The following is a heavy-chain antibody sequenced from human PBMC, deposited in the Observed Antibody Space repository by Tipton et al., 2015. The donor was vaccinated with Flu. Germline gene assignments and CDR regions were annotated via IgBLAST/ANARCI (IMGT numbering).Heavy chain of an antibody. CDR3: ARRDYSNYASEPKNWFDP. Sequence: TLSLTCGVSGDSIRSSNYYWGWIRQPPGKGLEWIGNTFHSGNTYLNPSLKSRVTISIDTSRNQFSLKLNSVTAADTAVYYCARRDYSNYASEPKNWFDPWGQGALVTVSS. CDR1: GDSIRSSNYY. J-gene: IGHJ5*02. D-gene: IGHD4-11*01. CDR2: TFHSGNT. V-gene: IGHV4-39*07.